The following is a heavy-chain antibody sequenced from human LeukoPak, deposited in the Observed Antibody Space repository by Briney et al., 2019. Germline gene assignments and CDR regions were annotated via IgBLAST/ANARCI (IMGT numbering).Heavy chain of an antibody. Sequence: GASVTVSCKASGGTFSSYAISWVRQAPGQGLEWMGGIIPIFGTANYAQKFQGRVTITADESTSTAYMELSSLRSEDTAVYYCARGLIPEYYYDSSLQYQFDYWGQGTLVTVSS. CDR2: IIPIFGTA. CDR3: ARGLIPEYYYDSSLQYQFDY. D-gene: IGHD3-22*01. J-gene: IGHJ4*02. V-gene: IGHV1-69*13. CDR1: GGTFSSYA.